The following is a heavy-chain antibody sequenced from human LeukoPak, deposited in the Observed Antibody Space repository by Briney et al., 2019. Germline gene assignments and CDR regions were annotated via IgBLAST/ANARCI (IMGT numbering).Heavy chain of an antibody. J-gene: IGHJ3*02. D-gene: IGHD3-3*01. CDR3: ASGVRFLEWLPSPPDAFDI. CDR1: GFTLNSYL. Sequence: GGSLRLSCAASGFTLNSYLMSWVRQAPGRGLEWVANIKKDGSEESYLDSVKGRFTVSRDNAKNSLYLQMNSLRAEDTAVYYCASGVRFLEWLPSPPDAFDIWGQGTMVTVSS. V-gene: IGHV3-7*01. CDR2: IKKDGSEE.